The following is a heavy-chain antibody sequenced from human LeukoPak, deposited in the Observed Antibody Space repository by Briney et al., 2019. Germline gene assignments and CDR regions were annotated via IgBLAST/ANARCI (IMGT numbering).Heavy chain of an antibody. V-gene: IGHV3-21*01. Sequence: GGSLRLSCAASGFTFSSYSMNWVRQAPGKGLEWVSSISISSSYIYYADSVKGRFTISRDNAKNSLYLQMNSLRAEDTAVYYCARDGTYYDFWSGSVEGAFDTWGQGTMVTVSS. D-gene: IGHD3-3*01. CDR1: GFTFSSYS. J-gene: IGHJ3*02. CDR3: ARDGTYYDFWSGSVEGAFDT. CDR2: ISISSSYI.